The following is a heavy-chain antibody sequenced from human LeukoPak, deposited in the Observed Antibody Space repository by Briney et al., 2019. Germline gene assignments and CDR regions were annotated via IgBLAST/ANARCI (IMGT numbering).Heavy chain of an antibody. CDR1: GGSISSYY. D-gene: IGHD2-21*01. Sequence: SETLSLTCSVSGGSISSYYWSWIRQPPGKGLEWIGSIYYSGSTYYNPSLKSRVTISVDTSKNQFSLKLSSVTAADTAVYYCARDPPYSSDYWGQGTLVTVSS. CDR2: IYYSGST. CDR3: ARDPPYSSDY. J-gene: IGHJ4*02. V-gene: IGHV4-59*12.